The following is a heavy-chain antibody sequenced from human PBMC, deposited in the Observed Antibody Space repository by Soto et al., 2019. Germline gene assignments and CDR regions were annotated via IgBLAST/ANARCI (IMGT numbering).Heavy chain of an antibody. D-gene: IGHD2-15*01. CDR1: GGSFSGYY. V-gene: IGHV4-34*01. CDR3: ARAVRYCSGGSCYSGYSQSKRNYFDY. CDR2: INHSGST. Sequence: QVQLQQWGAGLLKPSETLSLTCAVYGGSFSGYYWSWIRQPPGKGPEWIGEINHSGSTNYNPSLKSRVTISVDTSKNQFSLKLSSVTAADTAVYYCARAVRYCSGGSCYSGYSQSKRNYFDYWGQGTLVTVSS. J-gene: IGHJ4*02.